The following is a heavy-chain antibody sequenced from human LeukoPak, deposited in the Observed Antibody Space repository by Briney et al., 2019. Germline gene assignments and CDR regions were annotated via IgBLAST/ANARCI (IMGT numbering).Heavy chain of an antibody. V-gene: IGHV3-74*01. Sequence: GGSLRLSCAASGFTFSTYWMHWVRQAPGKGLVWVSRINGDGSSTDYADSVKGRFTISRDNAKSTLYLQMNSLRVEDTAVYYCASFQVSPERYWGQRTLVTVSS. CDR2: INGDGSST. D-gene: IGHD5/OR15-5a*01. CDR1: GFTFSTYW. CDR3: ASFQVSPERY. J-gene: IGHJ4*02.